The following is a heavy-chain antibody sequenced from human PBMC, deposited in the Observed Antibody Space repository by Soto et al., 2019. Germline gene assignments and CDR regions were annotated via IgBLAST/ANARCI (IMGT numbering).Heavy chain of an antibody. CDR1: GGTFSSYA. J-gene: IGHJ6*02. CDR3: ARDNTVTTLRDYYYYGMDV. V-gene: IGHV1-69*12. Sequence: QVQLVQSGAEVKKPGSSVKVSCKASGGTFSSYAISWVRQAPGQGLEWMGGIIPIFGTANYAQKFQGRVTITADEXXSXAXXELSSLRSEDTAVYYCARDNTVTTLRDYYYYGMDVWGQGTTVTVSS. CDR2: IIPIFGTA. D-gene: IGHD4-4*01.